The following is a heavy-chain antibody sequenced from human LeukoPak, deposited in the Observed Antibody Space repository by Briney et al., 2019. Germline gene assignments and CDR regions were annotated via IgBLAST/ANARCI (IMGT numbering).Heavy chain of an antibody. CDR3: ARWEYCSSTSCYVESETFDY. J-gene: IGHJ4*02. CDR2: ISAYNGNT. Sequence: GASVKVSCKASGYTFTSYALSWGRQAPGQGLEWMGWISAYNGNTNYAQKYQGRVTMTTDTSTSTAYMELRSLRSDDTAVYYCARWEYCSSTSCYVESETFDYWGQGTLVTVSS. CDR1: GYTFTSYA. V-gene: IGHV1-18*01. D-gene: IGHD2-2*01.